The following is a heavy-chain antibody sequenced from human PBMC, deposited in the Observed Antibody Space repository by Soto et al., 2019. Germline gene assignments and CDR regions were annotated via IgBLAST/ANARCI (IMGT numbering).Heavy chain of an antibody. Sequence: SETLSLTCTVTGGSIRSGGYYWSWIRQHPGKGLECIGYIYYSGSTIYNPSLKSRVTISVDTCKNQFSLKLSSVTAGDTAVYYCARDYLANELRFDYWGQGTLVTVPS. CDR3: ARDYLANELRFDY. J-gene: IGHJ4*02. CDR2: IYYSGST. D-gene: IGHD1-1*01. V-gene: IGHV4-61*08. CDR1: GGSIRSGGYY.